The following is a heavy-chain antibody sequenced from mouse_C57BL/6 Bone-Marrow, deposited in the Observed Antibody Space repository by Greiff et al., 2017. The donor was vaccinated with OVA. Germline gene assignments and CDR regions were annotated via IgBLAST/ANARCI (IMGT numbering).Heavy chain of an antibody. J-gene: IGHJ3*01. D-gene: IGHD1-1*01. Sequence: VQLQESGPGLVAPSQSLSITCTVSGFSLTSYGVDWVRQSPGKGLEWLGVIWGVGSTNYNSALKSRLSISKDNSKSQVFLKMNSLQTDDTAMYYCAIYYGSSYGWFAYWGQGTLVTVSA. CDR3: AIYYGSSYGWFAY. CDR2: IWGVGST. V-gene: IGHV2-6*01. CDR1: GFSLTSYG.